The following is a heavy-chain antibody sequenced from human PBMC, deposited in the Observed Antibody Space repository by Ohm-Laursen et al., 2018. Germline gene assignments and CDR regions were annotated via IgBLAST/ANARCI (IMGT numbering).Heavy chain of an antibody. V-gene: IGHV3-23*01. CDR1: GFTFSNCA. D-gene: IGHD5-18*01. CDR3: APDITMVTLNY. Sequence: SLRLSCAASGFTFSNCAMSWVRQAPGKGLEWVSGVINSGGSTYYADSVKVRFTISRDNSKNTLYLQMNTLRAEDTAVYYCAPDITMVTLNYWGQGTLVTVSS. CDR2: VINSGGST. J-gene: IGHJ4*02.